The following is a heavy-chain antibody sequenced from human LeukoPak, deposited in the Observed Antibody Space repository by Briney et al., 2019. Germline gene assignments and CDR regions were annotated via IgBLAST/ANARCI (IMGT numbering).Heavy chain of an antibody. CDR3: ARDPAGIRSLDY. V-gene: IGHV1-18*01. CDR2: ISTYNGNT. J-gene: IGHJ4*02. D-gene: IGHD6-19*01. Sequence: SVKVSCKASGYSFINYAVSWVRQAPGQGLEWMGWISTYNGNTNYAQKFQGRVTLTTDTSTRTAYLELRSLRSDDTAVYYCARDPAGIRSLDYWGQGTLVTVSS. CDR1: GYSFINYA.